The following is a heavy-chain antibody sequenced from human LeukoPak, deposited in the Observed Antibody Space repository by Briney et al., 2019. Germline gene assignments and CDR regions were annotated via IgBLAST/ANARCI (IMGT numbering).Heavy chain of an antibody. CDR3: ARERRAEWLLLPNAFDI. J-gene: IGHJ3*02. D-gene: IGHD3-22*01. Sequence: QPGGSLRLSCAASGFTFSSYGMHWVRQAPGKGLEWVAVIWYDGSNKYYADSVKGRFTISRDNSKNTLYLQMNSLRAEDTAVYYCARERRAEWLLLPNAFDIWGQGTMVTVSS. CDR2: IWYDGSNK. CDR1: GFTFSSYG. V-gene: IGHV3-30*19.